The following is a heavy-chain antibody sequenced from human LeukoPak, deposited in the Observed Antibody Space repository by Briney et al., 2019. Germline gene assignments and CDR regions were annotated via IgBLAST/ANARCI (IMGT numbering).Heavy chain of an antibody. CDR2: IYPGDSDT. CDR3: ARHYSSGSYYTLYYFDY. CDR1: GYSFTSYW. Sequence: PGESLKISCKGSGYSFTSYWIGWVRQMPGKGLEWMGIIYPGDSDTRYNPSFQGQVTISADKSITTAYLQWSSLKASDTAMYYCARHYSSGSYYTLYYFDYWGQGTLVTVSS. V-gene: IGHV5-51*01. J-gene: IGHJ4*02. D-gene: IGHD3-10*01.